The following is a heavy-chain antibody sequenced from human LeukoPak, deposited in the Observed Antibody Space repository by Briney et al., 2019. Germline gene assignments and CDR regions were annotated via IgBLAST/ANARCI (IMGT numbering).Heavy chain of an antibody. Sequence: GGSLRLSCAASGFTVSGNYMSWVRQAPGKGLEWISVIYGGTGSYYADSARGRFIISRDDSKNTLYLQMNSLRVDDTAVYYCARDQKGPAYWGQGTLVTVSS. CDR1: GFTVSGNY. V-gene: IGHV3-53*01. CDR3: ARDQKGPAY. CDR2: IYGGTGS. J-gene: IGHJ4*02.